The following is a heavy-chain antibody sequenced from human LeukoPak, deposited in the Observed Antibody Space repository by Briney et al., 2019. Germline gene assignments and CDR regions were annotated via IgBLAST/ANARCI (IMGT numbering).Heavy chain of an antibody. CDR2: IIPIFGTA. CDR3: ARYRYYYDSSGSTLRDV. V-gene: IGHV1-69*01. Sequence: GASVKVSCKASGGTFSSYAISWVRQAPGQGLEWMGGIIPIFGTANYAQKFQGRVMITADESTSTAYMELSSLRSEDTAVYYCARYRYYYDSSGSTLRDVWGQGTTVTVSS. CDR1: GGTFSSYA. J-gene: IGHJ6*02. D-gene: IGHD3-22*01.